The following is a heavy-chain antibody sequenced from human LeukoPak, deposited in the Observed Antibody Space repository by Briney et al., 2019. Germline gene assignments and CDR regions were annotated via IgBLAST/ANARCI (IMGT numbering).Heavy chain of an antibody. CDR1: GFTFSIYI. V-gene: IGHV3-23*01. D-gene: IGHD1/OR15-1a*01. Sequence: GGSLRLSCAASGFTFSIYIMTWVRQAPGKGLEWVSAISPSGGSTFYADSVRVRLTISRDNSKNTLHLQMSSLRAEDTAVYYCSKRGTNGGPFDYWGQGTLVTVSS. J-gene: IGHJ4*02. CDR3: SKRGTNGGPFDY. CDR2: ISPSGGST.